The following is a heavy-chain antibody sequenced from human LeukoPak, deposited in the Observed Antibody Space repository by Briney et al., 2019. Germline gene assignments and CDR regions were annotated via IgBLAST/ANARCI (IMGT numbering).Heavy chain of an antibody. V-gene: IGHV3-30-3*01. CDR3: AREISGYSYDTVDY. D-gene: IGHD5-18*01. CDR1: GFTFSSYA. J-gene: IGHJ4*02. Sequence: PGGSLRLSCAASGFTFSSYAMHWIRQAPGKGLEWVAVISYDGSNKYYADSVKGRFTISRDNAKNSLYLQMNSLRAEDTAVYYCAREISGYSYDTVDYWGQGTLVTVSS. CDR2: ISYDGSNK.